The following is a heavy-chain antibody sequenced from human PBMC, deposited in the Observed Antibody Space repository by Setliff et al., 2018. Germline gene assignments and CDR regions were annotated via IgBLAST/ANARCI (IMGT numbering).Heavy chain of an antibody. Sequence: SETLSLTCTVSGGSISSTDWWSWVRQPPGRELEWIGEINQSGTTNYNPPLRSRFTISVDNSRNQFSLNLNSVTVADTAVYFCARGARTGHLDSWGQGTLVTVSS. J-gene: IGHJ4*02. CDR2: INQSGTT. CDR3: ARGARTGHLDS. V-gene: IGHV4-4*02. D-gene: IGHD1-1*01. CDR1: GGSISSTDW.